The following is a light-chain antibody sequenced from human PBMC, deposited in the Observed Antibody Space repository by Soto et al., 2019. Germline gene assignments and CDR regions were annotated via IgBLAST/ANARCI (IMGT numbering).Light chain of an antibody. CDR1: QSVSRT. J-gene: IGKJ1*01. Sequence: PGERANLSCRTSQSVSRTLAWYQQKSGQAPRLLIYDASNRATGIPTRFSGSGSGTDFTLTISSLEPEDFAVYYCQQRYNWPQTFGQGTKVEIQ. V-gene: IGKV3-11*01. CDR3: QQRYNWPQT. CDR2: DAS.